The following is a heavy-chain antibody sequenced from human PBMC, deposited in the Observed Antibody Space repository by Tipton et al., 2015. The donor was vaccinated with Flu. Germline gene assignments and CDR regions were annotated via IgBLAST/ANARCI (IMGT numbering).Heavy chain of an antibody. J-gene: IGHJ4*02. D-gene: IGHD2-21*02. CDR2: IYYTRST. V-gene: IGHV4-38-2*02. CDR3: ARLAHCGGDCYFSFDY. CDR1: GYSISSGYY. Sequence: GLVKPSETLSLTCTVSGYSISSGYYWGWIRQPPGKGLEWIGSIYYTRSTYYNPSLKSRVSISVDTSKNQFSLKLRSVTAADTAVYYCARLAHCGGDCYFSFDYWGQGTLVTVSS.